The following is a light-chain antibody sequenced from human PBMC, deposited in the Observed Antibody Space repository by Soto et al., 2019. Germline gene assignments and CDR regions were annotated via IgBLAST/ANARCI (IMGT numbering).Light chain of an antibody. CDR1: QDISNY. Sequence: DIQMTQSPSSLSASVGDRVTITCRASQDISNYLAWFQQKPGKAPESLIYAASSLQIGVPSKFSGGGSGTDFTLTISSLQPEDFASYYCQQYYSFPYTFGQGTRLEIK. CDR3: QQYYSFPYT. CDR2: AAS. J-gene: IGKJ2*01. V-gene: IGKV1-16*02.